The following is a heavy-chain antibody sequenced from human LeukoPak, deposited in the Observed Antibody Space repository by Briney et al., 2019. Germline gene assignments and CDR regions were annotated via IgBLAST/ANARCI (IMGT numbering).Heavy chain of an antibody. CDR1: GYSVSTDYS. CDR3: AKTYWAHDAFDI. D-gene: IGHD2-8*02. V-gene: IGHV4-38-2*02. J-gene: IGHJ3*02. Sequence: PSETLSLTCTISGYSVSTDYSWGWIRQPPGRGLEWIGTIYHSGSNYNNPSLRSRVTISVDTSKNQFSLKLSSVTAADTAAYYCAKTYWAHDAFDIWGQGTMVTVSS. CDR2: IYHSGSN.